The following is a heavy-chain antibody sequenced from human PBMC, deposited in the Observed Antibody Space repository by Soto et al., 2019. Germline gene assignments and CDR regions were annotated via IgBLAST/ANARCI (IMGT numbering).Heavy chain of an antibody. CDR1: GYTFTNYD. V-gene: IGHV1-8*01. CDR2: MNPNTGKA. J-gene: IGHJ4*02. CDR3: ARHYENF. Sequence: QVQLVQSGAEVKKPGASVRVSCKASGYTFTNYDINWVRQASGQGLEWMGWMNPNTGKAVYAQKLLGRLTLTRNAAISTAYMELSSLTFEDTAVYYGARHYENFWGQGTLVIVTS. D-gene: IGHD3-16*01.